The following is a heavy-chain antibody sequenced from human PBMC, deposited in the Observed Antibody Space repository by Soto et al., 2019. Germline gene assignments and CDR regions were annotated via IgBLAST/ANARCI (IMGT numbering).Heavy chain of an antibody. CDR1: GDSITSSNW. V-gene: IGHV4-4*02. CDR3: ARDLGTGTDY. CDR2: IYHSGAT. Sequence: SETLPLTCAVSGDSITSSNWWSWVRQAPGKGLEWIGEIYHSGATTYNPSLKSRATISVDPSNNHFSLKLTSVTAADTAVYFCARDLGTGTDYWGRGTLVTVSS. J-gene: IGHJ4*02. D-gene: IGHD1-1*01.